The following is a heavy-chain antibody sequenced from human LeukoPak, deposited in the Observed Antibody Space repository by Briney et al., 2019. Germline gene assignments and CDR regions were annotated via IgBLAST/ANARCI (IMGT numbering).Heavy chain of an antibody. CDR1: GFTFSSYA. V-gene: IGHV3-23*01. CDR2: ISGSGGST. J-gene: IGHJ4*02. Sequence: GGSLRLSCAASGFTFSSYAMSWVRQAPGKGLEWVSAISGSGGSTYYADSVKGRFTIPRDNSKNTLYLQMNSLRAEDTAVYYCAKSNAYYDFWNYWGQGTLVTVSS. CDR3: AKSNAYYDFWNY. D-gene: IGHD3-3*01.